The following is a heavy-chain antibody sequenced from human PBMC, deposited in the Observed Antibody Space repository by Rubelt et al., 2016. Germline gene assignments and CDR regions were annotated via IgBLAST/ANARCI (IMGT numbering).Heavy chain of an antibody. Sequence: EVQLLESGGGLGQRGGSLRLSCTASGFIFGSYAMNWVRQAPGKGLEWVANIKQDGSEKYYVDSVKGRFTISRDNAKNSLYLQINSLRAEDTAVYYCARDGYSGYDYPFDYWGQGTLVTVSS. CDR2: IKQDGSEK. CDR1: GFIFGSYA. CDR3: ARDGYSGYDYPFDY. V-gene: IGHV3-7*04. J-gene: IGHJ4*02. D-gene: IGHD5-12*01.